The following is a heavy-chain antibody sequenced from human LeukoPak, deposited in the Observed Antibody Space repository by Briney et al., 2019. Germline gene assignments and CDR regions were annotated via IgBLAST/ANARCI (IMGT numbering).Heavy chain of an antibody. CDR3: ARDGLQQFGRHFFDF. V-gene: IGHV4-59*02. CDR2: VSYDWGT. J-gene: IGHJ4*02. Sequence: PSETLSLTCTVSGGSVTGYYWSWIRQPPGEGLEWIGHVSYDWGTAYNPSLKSRVTMLLDTSNNQFFLDLTSVTAADTAVYYCARDGLQQFGRHFFDFWGQGNLVAVSS. CDR1: GGSVTGYY. D-gene: IGHD5-24*01.